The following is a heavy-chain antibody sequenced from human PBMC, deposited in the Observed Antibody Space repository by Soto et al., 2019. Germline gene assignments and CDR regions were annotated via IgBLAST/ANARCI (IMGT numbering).Heavy chain of an antibody. CDR2: IYYSGST. CDR1: DDSISSSSYY. Sequence: SETVSLSSTVYDDSISSSSYYWGWIRQPPGKGLEWIGSIYYSGSTYYNPSLKSRVTISVDTSKNQFSLKLSSVTAADTSVYYCVSPLSRIDVWRQGSTVTVSS. V-gene: IGHV4-39*01. J-gene: IGHJ6*01. CDR3: VSPLSRIDV.